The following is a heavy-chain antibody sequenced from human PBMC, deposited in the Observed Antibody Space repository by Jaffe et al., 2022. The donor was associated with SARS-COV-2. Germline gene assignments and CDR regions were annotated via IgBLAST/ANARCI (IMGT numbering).Heavy chain of an antibody. D-gene: IGHD3-22*01. J-gene: IGHJ4*02. CDR3: ARDRALSGYPMYYFDY. V-gene: IGHV4-61*02. Sequence: QVQLQESGPGLVKPSQTLSLTCTVSGGSISSGSYYWSWIRQPAGKGLEWIGRIYTSGSTNYNPSLKSRVTISVDTSKNQFSLKLSSVTAADTAVYYCARDRALSGYPMYYFDYWGQGTLVTVSS. CDR2: IYTSGST. CDR1: GGSISSGSYY.